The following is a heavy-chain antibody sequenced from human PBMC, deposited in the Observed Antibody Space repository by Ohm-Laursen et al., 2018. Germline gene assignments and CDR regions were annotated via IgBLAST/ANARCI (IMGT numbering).Heavy chain of an antibody. CDR2: ISGSGGST. CDR1: GFTFSSYA. D-gene: IGHD1-26*01. CDR3: ARDDIVGAIAFDY. Sequence: SLRLSCAASGFTFSSYAMSWVRQAPGKGLEWVSAISGSGGSTYYADSVKGRFTISRDNSKNTLYLQMNSLRAEDTAVYYCARDDIVGAIAFDYWGQGTLVTVSS. J-gene: IGHJ4*02. V-gene: IGHV3-23*01.